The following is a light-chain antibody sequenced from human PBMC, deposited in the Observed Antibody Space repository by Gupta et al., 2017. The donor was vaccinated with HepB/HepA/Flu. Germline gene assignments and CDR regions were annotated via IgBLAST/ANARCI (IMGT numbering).Light chain of an antibody. CDR3: VGWDDSLSGYV. CDR2: NDN. J-gene: IGLJ1*01. V-gene: IGLV1-47*02. Sequence: QSVLTQPPSASGTPGQRVTIPCSGSSSNIGNDNAYWYHQLPGTAPKLLIYNDNQRPSGVPDRFSGSKSGTTASLAISGLRSEDEADYYCVGWDDSLSGYVFGAGTKVTVL. CDR1: SSNIGNDN.